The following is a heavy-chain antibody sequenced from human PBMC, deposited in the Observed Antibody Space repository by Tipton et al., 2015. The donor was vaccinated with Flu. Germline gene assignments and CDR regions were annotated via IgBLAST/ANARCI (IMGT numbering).Heavy chain of an antibody. CDR2: ITGDGGRT. D-gene: IGHD3-3*01. J-gene: IGHJ5*02. CDR3: GKDLTTLGVGWFDP. V-gene: IGHV3-43*02. Sequence: GSLRLSCAASGFTFGDHAMHWVRQAPGKSLEWVSLITGDGGRTYYADSVKGRFTVSRDNSKNSLFLQMDSLTSEDTAFYYCGKDLTTLGVGWFDPRGQGTLVSVSS. CDR1: GFTFGDHA.